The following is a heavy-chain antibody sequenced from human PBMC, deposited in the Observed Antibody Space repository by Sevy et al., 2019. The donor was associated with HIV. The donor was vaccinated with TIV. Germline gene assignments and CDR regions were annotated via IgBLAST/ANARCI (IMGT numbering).Heavy chain of an antibody. V-gene: IGHV3-21*04. D-gene: IGHD2-8*01. CDR1: GFPFSKYS. J-gene: IGHJ4*02. CDR3: AREGCTRPHDY. CDR2: FSFGCGQI. Sequence: GGSLRLSCAASGFPFSKYSMSWIRQTPGKGLEWVATFSFGCGQINYADSVKGGFTISRDDSRNTFYLQMNSLRSDDTAIYYCAREGCTRPHDYWGQGTVVTVSS.